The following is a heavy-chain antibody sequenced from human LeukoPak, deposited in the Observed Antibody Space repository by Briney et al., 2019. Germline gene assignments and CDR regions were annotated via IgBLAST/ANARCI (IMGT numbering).Heavy chain of an antibody. CDR2: INHSGST. D-gene: IGHD2-15*01. J-gene: IGHJ4*02. Sequence: ASETLSLTCAVYGGSFSGYYWSWIRQPPGKGLEWIGEINHSGSTSYNPSLKSRVTISVDTSKNQFSLKLSSVTAADTAVYYCARWGSGNDYWGQGTLVTVSS. V-gene: IGHV4-34*01. CDR1: GGSFSGYY. CDR3: ARWGSGNDY.